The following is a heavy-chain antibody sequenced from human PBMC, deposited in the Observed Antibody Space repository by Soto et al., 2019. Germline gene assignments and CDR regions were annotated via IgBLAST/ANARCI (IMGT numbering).Heavy chain of an antibody. J-gene: IGHJ4*02. CDR1: GGSISSYY. CDR2: IYYSGST. CDR3: ARDSYGDSLDY. D-gene: IGHD4-17*01. V-gene: IGHV4-59*01. Sequence: QVQLQESGPGLVKPSETLSLTCTVSGGSISSYYWSWIRQPPGKGLECIGYIYYSGSTNYNPSLKSRVTISVDTSKNQFSLKLTSVTAADTAVYYCARDSYGDSLDYGGQGTLVTVSS.